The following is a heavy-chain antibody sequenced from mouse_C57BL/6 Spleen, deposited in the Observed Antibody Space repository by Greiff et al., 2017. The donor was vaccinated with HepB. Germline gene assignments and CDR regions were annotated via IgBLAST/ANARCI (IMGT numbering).Heavy chain of an antibody. CDR2: IDPETGGT. CDR1: GYTFTDYE. CDR3: TRPVPAPYYFDY. Sequence: ESGAELVRPGASVTLSCKASGYTFTDYEMHWVKQTPVHGLEWIGAIDPETGGTAYNQKFKGKAILTADKSSSTAYMELRSLPSEDSAVYYCTRPVPAPYYFDYWGQGTTRTVSS. J-gene: IGHJ2*01. V-gene: IGHV1-15*01. D-gene: IGHD1-1*01.